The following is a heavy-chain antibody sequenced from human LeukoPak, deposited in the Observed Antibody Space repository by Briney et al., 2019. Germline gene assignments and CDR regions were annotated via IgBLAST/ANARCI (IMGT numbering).Heavy chain of an antibody. J-gene: IGHJ4*02. D-gene: IGHD5-18*01. CDR2: RSYDGSNK. Sequence: GRSLRLSCAASGFTFSSYGMHWVRQAPGKGLEWVAVRSYDGSNKYYADSVKGRFTISRDNSKNTLYLQMNSLRAEDTAVYYCATNTAMDYYFDYWGQGTLVTVSS. CDR3: ATNTAMDYYFDY. V-gene: IGHV3-30*03. CDR1: GFTFSSYG.